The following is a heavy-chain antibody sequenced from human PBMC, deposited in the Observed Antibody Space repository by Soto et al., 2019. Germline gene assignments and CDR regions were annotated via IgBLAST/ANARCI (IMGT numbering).Heavy chain of an antibody. J-gene: IGHJ6*02. D-gene: IGHD2-2*01. CDR2: THYTGST. Sequence: HVQLQESGPGLVKPSQTLSLTCTVSGDSISSGYHYWTWIRQFPGKALEWLGYTHYTGSTYYRPSLRGRVTLSVDTSKNHFSLEVAAVTAADTAVYFCARFPILGLPAANYGLDVWGRGTTVTVSS. V-gene: IGHV4-31*03. CDR1: GDSISSGYHY. CDR3: ARFPILGLPAANYGLDV.